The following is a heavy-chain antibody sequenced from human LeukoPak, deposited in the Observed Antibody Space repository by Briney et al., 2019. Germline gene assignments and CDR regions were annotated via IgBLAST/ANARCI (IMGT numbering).Heavy chain of an antibody. CDR1: GFIFSSYA. D-gene: IGHD6-19*01. V-gene: IGHV3-23*01. J-gene: IGHJ4*02. CDR2: ISGSGGNA. CDR3: AKSFSVGYSSGWYVAAYYFDY. Sequence: GGSLRLSCAASGFIFSSYAMSWVRQAPGKGLEWISVISGSGGNAYYTDSVKGRFTISRDNSRNTLHLQMNSLRDEDTAVYYCAKSFSVGYSSGWYVAAYYFDYWGQGTLVTVSS.